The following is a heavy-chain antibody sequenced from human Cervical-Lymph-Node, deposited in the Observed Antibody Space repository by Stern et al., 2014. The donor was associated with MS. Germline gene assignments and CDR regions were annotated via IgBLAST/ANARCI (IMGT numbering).Heavy chain of an antibody. V-gene: IGHV1-46*01. CDR1: GYTFSSYY. CDR3: SRSGSYSDAFDI. Sequence: QVQLVQSGAEVKKPGASVKVSCKASGYTFSSYYMHWVRQAPGQGLEWMGIIKPSGGCKRYAQKFQGRVTIARDNSTSKVYMEMSSLRSEDTDVYYCSRSGSYSDAFDIWGQVTMVTVSS. J-gene: IGHJ3*02. D-gene: IGHD1-26*01. CDR2: IKPSGGCK.